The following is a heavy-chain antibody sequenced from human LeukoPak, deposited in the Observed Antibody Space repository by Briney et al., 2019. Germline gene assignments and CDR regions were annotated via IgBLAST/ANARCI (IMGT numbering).Heavy chain of an antibody. CDR1: GYTFTSYD. Sequence: ASVKVSCKASGYTFTSYDINWVRQATGQGLEWMGWMNPNSGNTGYAQKFQGRVTMTRNTSISTAYMELSSLRSEDTAVYYCARDCGTSCYYYYYYGMDVWGQGTTVTVSS. CDR2: MNPNSGNT. CDR3: ARDCGTSCYYYYYYGMDV. D-gene: IGHD2-2*01. V-gene: IGHV1-8*01. J-gene: IGHJ6*02.